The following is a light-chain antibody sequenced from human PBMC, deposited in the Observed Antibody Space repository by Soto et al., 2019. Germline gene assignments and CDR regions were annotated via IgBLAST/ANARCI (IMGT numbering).Light chain of an antibody. CDR1: NSDVNY. V-gene: IGLV2-14*01. J-gene: IGLJ1*01. Sequence: QSALAQPASVSGAPGQSITISCTGTNSDVNYVSWHQQHPGKAPKLMIYEVINRSSGVSTRFSGSKSGNTASLTISGLQAEDEADYHCSSSTSRNTFVFGTGTKFTV. CDR2: EVI. CDR3: SSSTSRNTFV.